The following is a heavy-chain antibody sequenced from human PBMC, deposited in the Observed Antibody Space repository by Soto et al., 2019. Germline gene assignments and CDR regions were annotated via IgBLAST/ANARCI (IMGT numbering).Heavy chain of an antibody. V-gene: IGHV4-39*01. J-gene: IGHJ2*01. CDR3: ARHVVVVAATWYFDL. D-gene: IGHD2-15*01. Sequence: QLQLQESGPGLVKPSETLSLTCTVSGGSISSSSYYWGWIRQPPGKGLEWIGSIYYSGSTYYNPSLKSRVTISVDTSKNQFSLKLSSVTAADTAVYYCARHVVVVAATWYFDLWGRGTLVTVSS. CDR2: IYYSGST. CDR1: GGSISSSSYY.